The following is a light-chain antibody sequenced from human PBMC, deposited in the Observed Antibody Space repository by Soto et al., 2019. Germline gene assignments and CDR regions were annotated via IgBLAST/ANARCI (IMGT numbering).Light chain of an antibody. V-gene: IGKV3-15*01. CDR1: QTINRN. CDR2: AAS. J-gene: IGKJ5*01. CDR3: HQYNSRTSTT. Sequence: EILLTQSPATLSVSPGERATLSCRSSQTINRNLGWYQQKPGQAPRLLIFAASTRAPSIPASFSGSGSGTDLTPTISCPQYKEFSVYYCHQYNSRTSTTFGQGKRLEL.